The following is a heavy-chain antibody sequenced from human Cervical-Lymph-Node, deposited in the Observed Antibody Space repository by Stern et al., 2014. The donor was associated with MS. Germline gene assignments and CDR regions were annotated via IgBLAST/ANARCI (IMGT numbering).Heavy chain of an antibody. CDR1: GFSLSNAAMG. V-gene: IGHV2-26*01. Sequence: QVTFRESGPVLVKPTETLTLTCSVSGFSLSNAAMGVSWIRQPPGKALECLAHIFSTGETAYSTSLKSRLTISKDTSRSQVVLTMTNMDPVDTATYYCARMREYCSGGICFAGYYDSWGQGTLVTVSS. CDR3: ARMREYCSGGICFAGYYDS. J-gene: IGHJ4*02. CDR2: IFSTGET. D-gene: IGHD2-15*01.